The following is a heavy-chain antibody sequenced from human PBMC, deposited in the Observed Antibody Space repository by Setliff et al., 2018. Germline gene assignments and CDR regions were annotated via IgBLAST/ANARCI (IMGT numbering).Heavy chain of an antibody. CDR2: IYHSGSS. J-gene: IGHJ4*02. V-gene: IGHV4-39*07. Sequence: SETLSLTCIVSGGSINSMSYYWGWIRQPPGKGLEWIGSIYHSGSSYYNPSLRSRVTISVDTSKNQFSLILRSVTAADTAVYYCRFWSGYYKNDYWGRGTLVTVSS. CDR3: RFWSGYYKNDY. CDR1: GGSINSMSYY. D-gene: IGHD3-3*01.